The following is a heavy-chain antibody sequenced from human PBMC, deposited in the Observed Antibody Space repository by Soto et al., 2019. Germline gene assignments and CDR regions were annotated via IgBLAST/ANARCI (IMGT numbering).Heavy chain of an antibody. V-gene: IGHV4-59*01. J-gene: IGHJ4*01. Sequence: SETLSLTCTASGCSIRGYHWNWIRQTPAKGLEWIGYIYFTGSTSYNPSLKTRVTISLDMSQNQVSLRLSSVTASDTAVYYCARQVNRDFRPHHLDFWGHGTPVTVSS. CDR1: GCSIRGYH. CDR3: ARQVNRDFRPHHLDF. CDR2: IYFTGST. D-gene: IGHD2-21*01.